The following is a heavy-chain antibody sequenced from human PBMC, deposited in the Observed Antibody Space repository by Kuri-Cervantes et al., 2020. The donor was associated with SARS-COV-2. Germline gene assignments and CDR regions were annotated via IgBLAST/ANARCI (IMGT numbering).Heavy chain of an antibody. V-gene: IGHV1-8*01. Sequence: ASVKVSCKAPETTFPNYDINWVRQATGQGLEWMGMVKTNSGNTLYAQIFQGRVTMTRDTSTSTVYLELSSLTSEDTAICYCYCDPNEGFDSWGQGTLVTVSS. D-gene: IGHD2-21*01. CDR1: ETTFPNYD. CDR2: VKTNSGNT. CDR3: YCDPNEGFDS. J-gene: IGHJ4*02.